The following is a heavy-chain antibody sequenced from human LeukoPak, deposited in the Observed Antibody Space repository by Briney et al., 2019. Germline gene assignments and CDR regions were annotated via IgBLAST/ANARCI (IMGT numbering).Heavy chain of an antibody. V-gene: IGHV1-69*13. CDR2: IIPIFGTA. D-gene: IGHD6-13*01. CDR3: ARERLGSSWYDY. CDR1: GGTFSSYA. J-gene: IGHJ4*02. Sequence: SVKVSCKASGGTFSSYAISWVRQAPGQGLEWMGGIIPIFGTANYAQKFQGRVTITADGSTSTAYMELSSLRSEDTAVYYCARERLGSSWYDYWGQGTLVTVSS.